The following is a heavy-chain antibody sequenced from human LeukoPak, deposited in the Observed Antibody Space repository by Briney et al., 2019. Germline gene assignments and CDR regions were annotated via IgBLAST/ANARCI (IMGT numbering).Heavy chain of an antibody. J-gene: IGHJ4*02. CDR2: IYYSGST. CDR3: ARLHSSSGIDY. CDR1: VGSISSSSYY. Sequence: SETLSLTCTVSVGSISSSSYYWGWLRQPPGKGLEWIGSIYYSGSTYYSPSLKSRVTIYVDTYKNQFSLKLSSVTAADTAVYYCARLHSSSGIDYWGQGTLVTVSS. V-gene: IGHV4-39*01. D-gene: IGHD6-13*01.